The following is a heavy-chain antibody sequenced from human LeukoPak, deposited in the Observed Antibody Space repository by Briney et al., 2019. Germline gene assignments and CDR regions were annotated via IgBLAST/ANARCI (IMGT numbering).Heavy chain of an antibody. D-gene: IGHD2-2*01. CDR3: TKTGVIVVVPAAMSAFDI. Sequence: GGSLRLSCAASGFSFSNYGMNWVRQAPGKGLEWVLYMSSSSSNINYADSVKGRFTISRDNAKNTLYLQMNSLRAEDTAVYYCTKTGVIVVVPAAMSAFDIWGQGTMVTVSS. CDR1: GFSFSNYG. CDR2: MSSSSSNI. J-gene: IGHJ3*02. V-gene: IGHV3-48*04.